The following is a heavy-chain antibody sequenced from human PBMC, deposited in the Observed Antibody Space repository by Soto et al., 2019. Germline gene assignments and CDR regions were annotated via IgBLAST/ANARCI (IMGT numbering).Heavy chain of an antibody. CDR1: GGTFSSYT. D-gene: IGHD5-18*01. Sequence: SVKVSCKASGGTFSSYTISWVRQAPGQGLEWMGRIIPILGIANYAQKFQGRVTITADKSTSTAYMELSSLRSEDTAVYYCARCPGSYGDTIYYRGRGTPVPVS. CDR2: IIPILGIA. CDR3: ARCPGSYGDTIYY. V-gene: IGHV1-69*02. J-gene: IGHJ4*02.